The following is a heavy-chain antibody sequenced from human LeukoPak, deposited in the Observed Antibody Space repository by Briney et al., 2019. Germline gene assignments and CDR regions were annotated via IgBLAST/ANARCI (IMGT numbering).Heavy chain of an antibody. D-gene: IGHD6-13*01. CDR3: ARQTEAGPDY. CDR2: IYYSGST. Sequence: SETLSLTCTVSGGSISSSSYYWGWIRQPPGEGLEWIGSIYYSGSTYYNPSLKSRVTISVDTSKNQFSLKLSSVTAADTAVYYCARQTEAGPDYWGQGTLVTVSS. J-gene: IGHJ4*02. V-gene: IGHV4-39*01. CDR1: GGSISSSSYY.